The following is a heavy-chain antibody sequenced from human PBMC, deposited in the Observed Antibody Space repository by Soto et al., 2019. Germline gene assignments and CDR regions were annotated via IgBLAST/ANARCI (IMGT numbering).Heavy chain of an antibody. D-gene: IGHD3-16*02. CDR2: INHSGST. Sequence: SETLSLTCAVYGGSFSGYYWSWIRQPPGKGLEWIGEINHSGSTNYNPSLKSRVTISVDTSKNQFPLKLSSVTAADTAVYYCANGGVIVNDAFDIWGQGTMVTVSS. V-gene: IGHV4-34*01. CDR3: ANGGVIVNDAFDI. J-gene: IGHJ3*02. CDR1: GGSFSGYY.